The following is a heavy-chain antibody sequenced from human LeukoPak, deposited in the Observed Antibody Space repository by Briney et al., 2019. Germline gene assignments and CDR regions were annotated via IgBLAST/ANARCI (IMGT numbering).Heavy chain of an antibody. CDR1: GFTFSSYG. CDR2: ISYDGSNK. J-gene: IGHJ4*02. Sequence: GGSLRLSCAASGFTFSSYGMHWVRQAPGKGLEWVAVISYDGSNKYYADSVKGRFTISRDNSKNTLYLQMNSLRAEDTAVYYCAKDWDVGFGELLGPFDYWGQGTLVTVSS. V-gene: IGHV3-30*18. CDR3: AKDWDVGFGELLGPFDY. D-gene: IGHD3-10*01.